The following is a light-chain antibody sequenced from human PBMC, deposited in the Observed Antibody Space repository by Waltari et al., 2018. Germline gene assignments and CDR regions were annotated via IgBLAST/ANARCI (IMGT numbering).Light chain of an antibody. Sequence: SYVLTQPPSVSVAPGQTARITCGGNNIGSKSVHWYQRRPGQAPGVGVYEASDRPAGSPERFSGNNSGKTATMTISAVEAGDEADYYCQVWDSFTDPYVVFGGGTKLTVL. J-gene: IGLJ2*01. CDR2: EAS. CDR3: QVWDSFTDPYVV. V-gene: IGLV3-21*02. CDR1: NIGSKS.